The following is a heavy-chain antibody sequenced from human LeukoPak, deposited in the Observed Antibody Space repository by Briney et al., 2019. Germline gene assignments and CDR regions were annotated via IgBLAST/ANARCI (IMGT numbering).Heavy chain of an antibody. Sequence: GGSLRLSCEASGFNFTNYWMSWVRQAPGQGLEWVANTKQDGSEKNYVDSVKGRFTISRDNAKNSLYLQMNSLRVEDTAVYYCARDGPRGGFDYWGQGTLVTVSS. CDR1: GFNFTNYW. CDR3: ARDGPRGGFDY. CDR2: TKQDGSEK. J-gene: IGHJ4*02. V-gene: IGHV3-7*01. D-gene: IGHD3-10*01.